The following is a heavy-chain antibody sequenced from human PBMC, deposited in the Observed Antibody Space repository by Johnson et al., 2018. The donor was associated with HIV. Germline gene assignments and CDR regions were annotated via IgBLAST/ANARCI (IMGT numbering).Heavy chain of an antibody. D-gene: IGHD1-7*01. CDR2: VSYDGSNK. Sequence: QVQLVESGGGLVQPGGSLRLSCAASGFTFSSYAMHWVRQAPGKGLEWVAVVSYDGSNKYYADSVQGRFTISRDNSKNTLYLQMNSLRADDTAVYYCARADQGYKLNYLIEDAFDIWGQGTMVTVSS. CDR3: ARADQGYKLNYLIEDAFDI. J-gene: IGHJ3*02. CDR1: GFTFSSYA. V-gene: IGHV3-30*04.